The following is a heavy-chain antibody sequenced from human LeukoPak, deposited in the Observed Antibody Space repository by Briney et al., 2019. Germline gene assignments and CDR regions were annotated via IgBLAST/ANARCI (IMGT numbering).Heavy chain of an antibody. D-gene: IGHD3-10*01. J-gene: IGHJ4*02. Sequence: GGALRLSCAASGFTFINYGMSWVRQAPGKGLEWVSGISGSGDGTYYADSVKGHFTISRDNAKNSLYLQMNSLRAEDTAVYYCERDYYGSGSRLDYWGQGTLVTVSS. CDR3: ERDYYGSGSRLDY. CDR2: ISGSGDGT. CDR1: GFTFINYG. V-gene: IGHV3-23*01.